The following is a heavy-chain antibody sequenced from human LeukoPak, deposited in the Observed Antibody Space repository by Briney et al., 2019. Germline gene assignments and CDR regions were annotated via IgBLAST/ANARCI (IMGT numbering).Heavy chain of an antibody. Sequence: SETLSLTCTVSGGSISSHFWSWIRQPPGKGLEWIAYVHYTGSTNYNPSLKSRVTISMDTSKKQFSLKLSSVTAADTAVYYCARKGYSYGSYYFDYWGQGTLVTVSS. D-gene: IGHD5-18*01. V-gene: IGHV4-59*08. CDR1: GGSISSHF. CDR3: ARKGYSYGSYYFDY. CDR2: VHYTGST. J-gene: IGHJ4*02.